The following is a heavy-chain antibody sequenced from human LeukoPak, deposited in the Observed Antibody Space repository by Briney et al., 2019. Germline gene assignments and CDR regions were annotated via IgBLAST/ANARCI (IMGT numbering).Heavy chain of an antibody. V-gene: IGHV3-21*01. CDR3: ARYSRYCSGGSCSTPFDY. J-gene: IGHJ4*02. CDR1: GFTFSSYS. D-gene: IGHD2-15*01. CDR2: ISSSSSYI. Sequence: PGGSLRLSCAASGFTFSSYSMNWVRQAPGKGLEWVSSISSSSSYIYYADSVKGRFTISGDNAKNSLYLQMNSLRAEDTAVYYCARYSRYCSGGSCSTPFDYWGQGTLVTVSS.